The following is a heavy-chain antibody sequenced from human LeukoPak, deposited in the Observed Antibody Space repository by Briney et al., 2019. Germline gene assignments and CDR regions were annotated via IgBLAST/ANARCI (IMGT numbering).Heavy chain of an antibody. D-gene: IGHD4-17*01. V-gene: IGHV3-53*01. Sequence: PGGSLRLSCTVSGFTVSSNSMSWVRQAPGKGLEWVSFIYSDNTHYSDSVKGRFTISRDNAKNTLYLQMNSLRAEDTAVYYCASRLRGDAFDIWGKGTTVTVSS. CDR1: GFTVSSNS. J-gene: IGHJ3*02. CDR2: IYSDNT. CDR3: ASRLRGDAFDI.